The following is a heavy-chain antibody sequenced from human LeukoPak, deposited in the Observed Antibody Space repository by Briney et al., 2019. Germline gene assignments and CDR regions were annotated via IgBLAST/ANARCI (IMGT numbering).Heavy chain of an antibody. CDR3: VYNWFDP. CDR2: ISSSSTTI. Sequence: PGGSLRLSCAASGFTFSIYAMNWVRQAPGKGLEWVSYISSSSTTIYYADSVKGRFTISRDDAKSLLFLQMNSLRDEDTAVYYCVYNWFDPWGQGTLVAVSP. CDR1: GFTFSIYA. V-gene: IGHV3-48*02. J-gene: IGHJ5*02.